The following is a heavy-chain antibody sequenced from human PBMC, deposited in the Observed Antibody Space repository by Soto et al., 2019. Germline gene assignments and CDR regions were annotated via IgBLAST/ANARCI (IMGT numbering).Heavy chain of an antibody. Sequence: GGSLRLSCAASGFTFSSFAMTWVRQAPGEGLVWVSYIKGDGSSTNYADSVKGRFTISTDTAKNTLYLQMNSVRAEDTALYYCARNGMWSSYDYWGQGVLVTVSS. CDR1: GFTFSSFA. CDR3: ARNGMWSSYDY. D-gene: IGHD2-21*01. V-gene: IGHV3-74*01. CDR2: IKGDGSST. J-gene: IGHJ4*02.